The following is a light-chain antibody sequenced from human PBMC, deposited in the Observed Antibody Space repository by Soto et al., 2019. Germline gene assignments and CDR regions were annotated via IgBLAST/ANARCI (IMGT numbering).Light chain of an antibody. V-gene: IGKV1-17*03. CDR1: QAISHY. Sequence: DIQMTQSPSAMSASVGDRVTITCRASQAISHYLAWFHQRPGKVPKRLIYGASTLESGVPSRFSGSGSGTEFTLTISSLQPEYYGTYYCLQHNTYQLSFGGVTKVDIK. CDR2: GAS. CDR3: LQHNTYQLS. J-gene: IGKJ4*01.